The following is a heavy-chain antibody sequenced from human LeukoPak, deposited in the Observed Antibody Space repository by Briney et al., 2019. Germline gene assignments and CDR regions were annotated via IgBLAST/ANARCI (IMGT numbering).Heavy chain of an antibody. Sequence: PSETLSLTCTVSGGSISSGSYYWSWIRQPPGKGLEWIGYIYYSGNTIYNPSVKSRVTISVDTSKNQFSLKVSSVTAADTAVYYCARGVSTYYYGMDVWGQGTTVTVSS. CDR1: GGSISSGSYY. D-gene: IGHD3-10*01. J-gene: IGHJ6*02. CDR3: ARGVSTYYYGMDV. V-gene: IGHV4-61*01. CDR2: IYYSGNT.